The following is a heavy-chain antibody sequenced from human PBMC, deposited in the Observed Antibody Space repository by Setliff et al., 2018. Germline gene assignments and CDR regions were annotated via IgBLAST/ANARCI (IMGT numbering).Heavy chain of an antibody. CDR3: TTDPSPTFGGVIGAAFDF. Sequence: GGSLRLSCAASGFTFSNAWMNWVRQAPGKGLEWVGRIKSKTDGGTTDYAAPVKGRFTISRDDSNNTLYLQMNSLKTEDTAVCYCTTDPSPTFGGVIGAAFDFWGQGTMVT. V-gene: IGHV3-15*07. J-gene: IGHJ3*01. D-gene: IGHD3-16*01. CDR2: IKSKTDGGTT. CDR1: GFTFSNAW.